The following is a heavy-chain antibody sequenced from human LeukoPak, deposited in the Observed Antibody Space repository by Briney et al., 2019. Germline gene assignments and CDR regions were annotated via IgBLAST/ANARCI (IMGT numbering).Heavy chain of an antibody. Sequence: GGSLRLSCAASGVTLSTYAMSWARQAPGKGLEWVSGISSSGSGDNTYYADSVKGRFTISRDSSEDTLYLQMNSLRVEDTAVYYCARDPAGSGFAFDSWGQGALVTVSS. J-gene: IGHJ4*02. CDR2: ISSSGSGDNT. V-gene: IGHV3-23*01. CDR3: ARDPAGSGFAFDS. D-gene: IGHD1-1*01. CDR1: GVTLSTYA.